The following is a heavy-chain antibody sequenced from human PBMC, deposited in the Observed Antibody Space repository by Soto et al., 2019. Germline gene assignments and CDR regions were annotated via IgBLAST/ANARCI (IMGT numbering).Heavy chain of an antibody. CDR3: ASAPAHHDSGTYFIQYSDY. Sequence: SETLSLTCSVSGASISSYGYYWSWIRQFPGKGLEWIGYIYYSGNTYYNPSLKSRVTISVDTSQNQFSLRLSSVTAADTALYYCASAPAHHDSGTYFIQYSDYWGPGTLVTVSS. D-gene: IGHD3-10*01. V-gene: IGHV4-31*03. CDR1: GASISSYGYY. CDR2: IYYSGNT. J-gene: IGHJ4*02.